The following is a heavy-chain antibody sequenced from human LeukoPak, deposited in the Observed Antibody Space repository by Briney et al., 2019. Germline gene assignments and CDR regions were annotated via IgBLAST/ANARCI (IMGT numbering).Heavy chain of an antibody. Sequence: PGGSLRLSCAASGFTFSSYAMSWVRQAPGKGLEWVSAISGSGGSTYYADSVKGRFTISRDNSKNTLYLQMNSLRAEDTAVYYCAKLATMPSDYYYYYYGKDVWGQGTTVTVSS. CDR3: AKLATMPSDYYYYYYGKDV. CDR1: GFTFSSYA. V-gene: IGHV3-23*01. CDR2: ISGSGGST. J-gene: IGHJ6*02. D-gene: IGHD5-24*01.